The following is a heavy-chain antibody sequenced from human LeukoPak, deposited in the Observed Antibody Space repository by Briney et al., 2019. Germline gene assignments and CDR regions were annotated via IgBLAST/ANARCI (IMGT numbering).Heavy chain of an antibody. CDR3: ARDGGARGYSFIRGQNAFDI. D-gene: IGHD5-18*01. V-gene: IGHV4-38-2*02. J-gene: IGHJ3*02. CDR2: IYHSGST. CDR1: GYSIHSGYY. Sequence: SETLSLTCIVSGYSIHSGYYWVWVRQPPGKGLEWIGSIYHSGSTYYTPSLKSRVTISVDTSKNQFSLNLSSVTAEDTAVYYCARDGGARGYSFIRGQNAFDIWGQGTMVTVSS.